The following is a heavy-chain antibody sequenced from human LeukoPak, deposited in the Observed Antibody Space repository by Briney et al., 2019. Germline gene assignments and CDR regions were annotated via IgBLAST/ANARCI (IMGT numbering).Heavy chain of an antibody. Sequence: ASVKVSCXASGYTFTIYYMHWVRQARGQGLEWMGIINPSGGSTSYAQKFQGRVTMTRDTSTSTVYMELSSLRSEDTAVYYCAREGYCTNGVCSRGNWFDPWGQGTLVTVSS. CDR2: INPSGGST. V-gene: IGHV1-46*01. J-gene: IGHJ5*02. CDR1: GYTFTIYY. D-gene: IGHD2-8*01. CDR3: AREGYCTNGVCSRGNWFDP.